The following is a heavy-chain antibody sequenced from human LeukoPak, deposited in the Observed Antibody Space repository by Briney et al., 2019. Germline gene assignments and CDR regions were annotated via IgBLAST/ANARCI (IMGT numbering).Heavy chain of an antibody. CDR3: ASGALAAAAYYYYHHMHV. CDR2: MNPNSGHP. J-gene: IGHJ6*03. CDR1: GYTFTSCD. D-gene: IGHD6-13*01. Sequence: GAAVKVSCNASGYTFTSCDLSWWRQATAQVLEWIAGMNPNSGHPGYVQKFQGRVTITRTPSISTASMELSRLRSQDPAVYSCASGALAAAAYYYYHHMHVWRKGPTVTVPS. V-gene: IGHV1-8*03.